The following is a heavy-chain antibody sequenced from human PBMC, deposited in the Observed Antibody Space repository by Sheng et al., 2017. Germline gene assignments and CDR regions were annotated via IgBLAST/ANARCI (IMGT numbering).Heavy chain of an antibody. J-gene: IGHJ4*02. CDR3: APLPSSGWYYFDY. Sequence: EVQLVESGGGLVQPGGSLRLSCAASGFTFSSYSMNWVRQAPGKGLEWVSYISSSSSTIYYADSVKGRFTISRDNAKNSLYLQMNSLRAEDTAVYYCAPLPSSGWYYFDYWGQGTLVTVSS. CDR1: GFTFSSYS. D-gene: IGHD6-19*01. CDR2: ISSSSSTI. V-gene: IGHV3-48*01.